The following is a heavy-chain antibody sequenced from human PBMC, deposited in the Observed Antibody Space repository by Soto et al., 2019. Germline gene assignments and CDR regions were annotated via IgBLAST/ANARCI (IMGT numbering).Heavy chain of an antibody. CDR2: ISAYNGNT. CDR3: AREVVRVAGTRWFDP. D-gene: IGHD6-19*01. V-gene: IGHV1-18*01. J-gene: IGHJ5*02. CDR1: GCSVTSFG. Sequence: DLVKVSCKASGCSVTSFGISWVRQAPGQGLEWIGLISAYNGNTNYAQKLPGRVTMTTDTSTSTAYMELRSLRSDDTAVYYCAREVVRVAGTRWFDPWGQVTLVTVSS.